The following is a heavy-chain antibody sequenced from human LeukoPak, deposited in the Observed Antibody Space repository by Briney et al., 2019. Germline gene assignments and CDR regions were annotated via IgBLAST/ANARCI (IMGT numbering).Heavy chain of an antibody. J-gene: IGHJ3*02. V-gene: IGHV3-7*01. D-gene: IGHD3-3*01. CDR2: IKQDGSEK. CDR1: GFTFSSYW. CDR3: ARERGAYYDFWSGYRHDAFDI. Sequence: GGSLRLSCAASGFTFSSYWMSWVRQAPGKGLEWVANIKQDGSEKYYVDSVKGRFTISRDNAKNSLYLQMNSLRAEDTAVYYCARERGAYYDFWSGYRHDAFDIWGQGTMVTVSS.